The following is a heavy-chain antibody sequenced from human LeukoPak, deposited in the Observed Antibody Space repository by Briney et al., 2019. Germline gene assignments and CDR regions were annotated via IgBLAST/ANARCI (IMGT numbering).Heavy chain of an antibody. V-gene: IGHV4-59*01. J-gene: IGHJ5*02. CDR2: ISYGNT. CDR3: ARDKAHSYGRYFDP. D-gene: IGHD5-18*01. CDR1: GDSISTYY. Sequence: PSETLSLTCSVSGDSISTYYWNWIRQTAGKGLEWIGHISYGNTDYNPSLKSRVTISVDTSKNQFSLKLTSVTAADTAVYYCARDKAHSYGRYFDPWGQGALVTVSS.